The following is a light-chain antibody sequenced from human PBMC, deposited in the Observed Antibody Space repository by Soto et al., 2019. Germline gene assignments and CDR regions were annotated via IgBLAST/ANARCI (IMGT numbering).Light chain of an antibody. CDR1: QSISSY. CDR2: AAS. Sequence: DLQMTQSPSSLSASVGDRVTITCRASQSISSYLNWYQQKPGKAPKLLIYAASSLQSGVRSRFSGSGSGTDFTLTISSLQPEDFATYYCQQSYSTPPLTFGGGTKVEIK. V-gene: IGKV1-39*01. CDR3: QQSYSTPPLT. J-gene: IGKJ4*01.